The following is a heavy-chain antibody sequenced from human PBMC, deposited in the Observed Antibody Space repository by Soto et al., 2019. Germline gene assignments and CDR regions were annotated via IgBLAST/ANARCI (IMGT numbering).Heavy chain of an antibody. V-gene: IGHV4-39*01. Sequence: SETLSLTCTISGDSIRGSGYYWGWVRQPPGKGLEWIGSIHYGGSTYYNPSLKSRVSISVDTSKNQLSLKLSSLTAAATAVYYCARHGRGNFATLDYWGQGIPVTVSS. CDR2: IHYGGST. J-gene: IGHJ4*02. CDR3: ARHGRGNFATLDY. CDR1: GDSIRGSGYY. D-gene: IGHD5-12*01.